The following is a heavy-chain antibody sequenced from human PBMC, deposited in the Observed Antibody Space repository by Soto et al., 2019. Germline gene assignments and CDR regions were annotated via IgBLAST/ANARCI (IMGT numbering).Heavy chain of an antibody. CDR1: GFTFSSYA. CDR3: ARPAREQGASGAYFSYFDS. D-gene: IGHD3-10*01. Sequence: GGSLRLSCAASGFTFSSYAMNWVRQAPGKGLEWVSAISAGGSSRYYADSVKGRFTISRDNSKNTLSLQMNSLRVEDAVLYYCARPAREQGASGAYFSYFDSWGQGALVTVSS. J-gene: IGHJ4*02. CDR2: ISAGGSSR. V-gene: IGHV3-23*01.